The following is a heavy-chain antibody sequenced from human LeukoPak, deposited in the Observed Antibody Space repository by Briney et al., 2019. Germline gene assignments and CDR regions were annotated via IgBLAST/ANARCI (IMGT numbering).Heavy chain of an antibody. D-gene: IGHD6-13*01. Sequence: SGGSLRLSCAASGFTFSSYWMSWVRQAPGKGLEWVANIKQDGSEKYYVDSVKGRFTISRDNAKNSLYLQMNSLRAEDTAVYYCARGLPSAAGDLFDYWGQGTLVTVSS. CDR1: GFTFSSYW. CDR2: IKQDGSEK. CDR3: ARGLPSAAGDLFDY. J-gene: IGHJ4*02. V-gene: IGHV3-7*03.